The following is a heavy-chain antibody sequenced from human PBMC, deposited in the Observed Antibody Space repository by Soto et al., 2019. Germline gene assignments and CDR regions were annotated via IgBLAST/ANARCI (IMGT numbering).Heavy chain of an antibody. D-gene: IGHD2-15*01. CDR3: AREGSYGWYDC. V-gene: IGHV1-18*01. J-gene: IGHJ5*01. CDR2: ISGYNGNA. Sequence: QVQLVQSGAEVRKPGAAVKVSCKASGYTFSSHGIIWVRQAPGQGLQWMGWISGYNGNAKYAQRFQGRVTMTTDTSTSTVYMDRRSLGADDSAVYCCAREGSYGWYDCWGQGTLVTVSS. CDR1: GYTFSSHG.